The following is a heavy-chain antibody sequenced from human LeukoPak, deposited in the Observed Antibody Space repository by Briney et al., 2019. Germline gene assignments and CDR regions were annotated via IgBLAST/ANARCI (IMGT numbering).Heavy chain of an antibody. CDR3: ARVATISSPNDAFDI. V-gene: IGHV1-18*01. CDR2: ISAYNGNT. Sequence: GASVKVSCKASGYTFTSYGISWVRQAPGQGLEWMGWISAYNGNTNYAQKLQGRVTMTTDTSTSTAYMELRSLRSDDTAVYYCARVATISSPNDAFDIWGQGTMVTVSS. CDR1: GYTFTSYG. D-gene: IGHD5-12*01. J-gene: IGHJ3*02.